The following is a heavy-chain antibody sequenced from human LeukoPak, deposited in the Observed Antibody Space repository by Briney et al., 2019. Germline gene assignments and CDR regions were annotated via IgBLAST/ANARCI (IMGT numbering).Heavy chain of an antibody. CDR2: INPNSGGT. Sequence: ASVKVSCKASGYTFTGYYMHWVRQAPGQGLEWMGWINPNSGGTNYAQKFQGRVTMTRDTSISTAYMELSRLRSDDTAVYYCARDNPGSWLRLRAAAGGFDYWGQGTLVTVSS. J-gene: IGHJ4*02. CDR1: GYTFTGYY. D-gene: IGHD6-13*01. CDR3: ARDNPGSWLRLRAAAGGFDY. V-gene: IGHV1-2*02.